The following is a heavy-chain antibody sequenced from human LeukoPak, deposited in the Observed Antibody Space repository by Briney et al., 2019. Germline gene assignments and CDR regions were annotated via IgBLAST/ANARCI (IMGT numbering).Heavy chain of an antibody. V-gene: IGHV4-59*08. CDR2: IYYSGNT. CDR1: GGSISYYY. Sequence: SETLSLTCTVSGGSISYYYWSWIRQPPGKGLEWIGYIYYSGNTNYNPSLKSRVTISVDMSKNQFSLKLSPVTAADTAVYYCARRDSSGYYYFWGQGTLVTVSS. CDR3: ARRDSSGYYYF. J-gene: IGHJ4*02. D-gene: IGHD3-22*01.